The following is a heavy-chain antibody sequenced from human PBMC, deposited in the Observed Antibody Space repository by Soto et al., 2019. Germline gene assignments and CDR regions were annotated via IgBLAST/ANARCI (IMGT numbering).Heavy chain of an antibody. CDR1: GNTLTGLP. J-gene: IGHJ4*01. D-gene: IGHD4-17*01. CDR3: AAGVTTFDY. V-gene: IGHV1-24*01. CDR2: FDPEEGER. Sequence: ASGKVSCKVSGNTLTGLPLHWVRQAPGKGLEWMGSFDPEEGERIFAQRFQGRVTMSEDTSPDTAYMEVSSLRSEDTAVYYCAAGVTTFDYWG.